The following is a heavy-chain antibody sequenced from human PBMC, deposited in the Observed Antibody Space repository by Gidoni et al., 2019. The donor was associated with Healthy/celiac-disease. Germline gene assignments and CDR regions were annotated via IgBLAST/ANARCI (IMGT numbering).Heavy chain of an antibody. CDR3: AGGPLSPPSGYDFWSGYYHYYYYGMDV. CDR2: IWYDGSNK. D-gene: IGHD3-3*01. Sequence: QVQLVESGGGVVQPGRSLRLSCAASGFTFSSYGMHWVRPAPGKGLEWVAVIWYDGSNKYYADSVKGRFTISRDNSKNTLYLQMNSLRAEDTAVYYCAGGPLSPPSGYDFWSGYYHYYYYGMDVWGQGTTVTVSS. J-gene: IGHJ6*02. CDR1: GFTFSSYG. V-gene: IGHV3-33*01.